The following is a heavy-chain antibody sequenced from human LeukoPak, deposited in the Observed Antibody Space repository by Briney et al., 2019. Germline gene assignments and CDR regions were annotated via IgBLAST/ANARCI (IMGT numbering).Heavy chain of an antibody. Sequence: PGGSLRLSCAVSGFTFSSYAMSWVRQAPGKGLEWVSGISGSGGTTYYAESVKGRFTISRGNSKNTLYLQMNSLRAEDTAVYYCAKGSYCDYWGQGTLVTVSS. V-gene: IGHV3-23*01. CDR2: ISGSGGTT. CDR3: AKGSYCDY. J-gene: IGHJ4*02. CDR1: GFTFSSYA.